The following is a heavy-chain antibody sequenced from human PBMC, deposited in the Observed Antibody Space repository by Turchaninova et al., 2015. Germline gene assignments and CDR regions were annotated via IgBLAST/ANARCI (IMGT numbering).Heavy chain of an antibody. D-gene: IGHD2-21*02. Sequence: EVQLVESGGGLVKPGGSLRLSCAASGFPFSSYSMNWVRQAPGKGLEWVSFISSSSYSSSSAFEVARATITGDSTQSSLYLQMNTLVAYDTVGYDCARASPYCGGDCYDDAFDLWGPGTMVTVSS. V-gene: IGHV3-21*01. CDR1: GFPFSSYS. CDR3: ARASPYCGGDCYDDAFDL. J-gene: IGHJ3*01. CDR2: ISSSSYS.